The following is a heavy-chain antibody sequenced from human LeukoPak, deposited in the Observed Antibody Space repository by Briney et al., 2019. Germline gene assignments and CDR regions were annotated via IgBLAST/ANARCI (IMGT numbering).Heavy chain of an antibody. V-gene: IGHV3-23*01. D-gene: IGHD3-22*01. CDR3: ARDRVYYYDSSGSGDAFDI. CDR1: GFTFSNYA. J-gene: IGHJ3*02. Sequence: GGSLRLSCAASGFTFSNYAMSWVRQSPGKGLEWVSKISDRGSSTYYADSVKGRLTISRDNSKNTLYLQMSSLRAEDTAVFYCARDRVYYYDSSGSGDAFDIWGQGTMVTVSS. CDR2: ISDRGSST.